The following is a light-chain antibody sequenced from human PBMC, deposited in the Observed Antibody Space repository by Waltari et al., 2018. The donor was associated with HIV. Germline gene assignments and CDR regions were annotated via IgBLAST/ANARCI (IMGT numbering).Light chain of an antibody. CDR2: LGS. CDR1: QTLLASSGYNY. V-gene: IGKV2-28*01. CDR3: IQALQTPLT. J-gene: IGKJ4*01. Sequence: IVMTQSPLSLPVTPGEPSSISCRSSQTLLASSGYNYLDWYEQKPGQAPQLLIYLGSGRDCGVPDRFSGSGSGTDFTLKISRVEAEDAGVYYCIQALQTPLTFGGGTKVEIK.